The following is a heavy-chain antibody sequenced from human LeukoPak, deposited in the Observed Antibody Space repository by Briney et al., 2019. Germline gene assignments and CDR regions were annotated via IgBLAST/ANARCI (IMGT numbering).Heavy chain of an antibody. Sequence: GGSLRLSCTVSGFTVSSNSMSWVRQAPGKGLEWVSFIYSDNTHYSDSVKGRFTVSRDNSRNTLYLQLNNLRAEDTAVYYCAKAYGTNGYFQLPIDFWGQGTLVTASS. CDR1: GFTVSSNS. D-gene: IGHD2-8*01. CDR3: AKAYGTNGYFQLPIDF. V-gene: IGHV3-53*01. CDR2: IYSDNT. J-gene: IGHJ4*02.